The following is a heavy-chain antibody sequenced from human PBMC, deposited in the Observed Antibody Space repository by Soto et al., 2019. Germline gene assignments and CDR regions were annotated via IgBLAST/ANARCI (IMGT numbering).Heavy chain of an antibody. Sequence: TSETLFLTCSVYCGSVSGYYWSCIRHPPGKGLYFIGEINHSGSTNYNPSLKSRVTISVDTSKNQFSLKLSSVTAADTAVYYCARGNIRAMVTRDGYYYYGMDVWGQGTTVTVSS. D-gene: IGHD5-18*01. V-gene: IGHV4-34*01. J-gene: IGHJ6*02. CDR3: ARGNIRAMVTRDGYYYYGMDV. CDR2: INHSGST. CDR1: CGSVSGYY.